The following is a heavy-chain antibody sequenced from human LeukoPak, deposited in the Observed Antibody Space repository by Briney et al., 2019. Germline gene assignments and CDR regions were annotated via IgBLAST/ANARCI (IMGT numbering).Heavy chain of an antibody. J-gene: IGHJ4*02. V-gene: IGHV1-2*02. CDR3: ARDPPRVLRIAVAGTDY. CDR1: GYTFTGYY. CDR2: INPNSGGT. D-gene: IGHD6-19*01. Sequence: ASVKVSCKASGYTFTGYYMHWVRQAPGQGLEWMGWINPNSGGTNYAQKFQGRVTMTRDTPISTAYMELTRLTSDDTAVYYCARDPPRVLRIAVAGTDYWGQGTLVTVSS.